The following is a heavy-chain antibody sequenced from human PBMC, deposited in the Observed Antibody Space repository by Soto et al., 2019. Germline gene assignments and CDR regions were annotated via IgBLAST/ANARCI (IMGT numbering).Heavy chain of an antibody. J-gene: IGHJ4*02. V-gene: IGHV1-69*02. CDR1: GGTFSSYT. D-gene: IGHD5-12*01. Sequence: QVQLVQSGAEVKKPGSSVKVSCKASGGTFSSYTISWVRQAPGQGLEWMGRIIPILGIANYAQKFQGRVTITADKSTSTAYMELSSLRSEDTAVYYCVWNNVERDGYNFTDYWGQGTLVTVSS. CDR2: IIPILGIA. CDR3: VWNNVERDGYNFTDY.